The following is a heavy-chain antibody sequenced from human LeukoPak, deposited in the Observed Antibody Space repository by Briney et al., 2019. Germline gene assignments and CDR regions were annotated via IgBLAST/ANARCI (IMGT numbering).Heavy chain of an antibody. V-gene: IGHV4-39*07. CDR2: IYYSGST. J-gene: IGHJ4*02. CDR1: GGSISSSSYY. D-gene: IGHD2-21*01. CDR3: ARGHIYFDY. Sequence: PSETLSLTCTVSGGSISSSSYYWGWIRQPPGKGLEWIGSIYYSGSTYYNPSLKSRVTISVDTSKNQFSLKLSSVTAADTAVYYCARGHIYFDYWGQGTLVTVSS.